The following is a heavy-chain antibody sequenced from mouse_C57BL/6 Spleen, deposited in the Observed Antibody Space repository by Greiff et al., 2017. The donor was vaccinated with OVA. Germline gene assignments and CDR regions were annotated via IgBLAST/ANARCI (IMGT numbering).Heavy chain of an antibody. J-gene: IGHJ2*01. CDR2: IYPGDGDT. CDR1: GYAFSSYW. V-gene: IGHV1-80*01. D-gene: IGHD1-1*01. Sequence: VQLQESGAELVKPGASVKISCKASGYAFSSYWMNWVKQRPGKGLEWIGQIYPGDGDTNYNGKFKGKATLTADKSSSTAYMQLSSLTSEDSAVYFCARSALLNPLDYWGQGTTLTVSS. CDR3: ARSALLNPLDY.